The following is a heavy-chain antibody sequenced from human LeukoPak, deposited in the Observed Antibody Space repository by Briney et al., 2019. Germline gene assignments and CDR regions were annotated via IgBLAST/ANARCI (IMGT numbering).Heavy chain of an antibody. CDR1: GFTFSSYG. CDR3: ARDFSGTSFTYYFDY. V-gene: IGHV3-30*03. Sequence: PGRSLRLSCAASGFTFSSYGMHWVRQAPGKGLEWVTVISYDGSYKYYADSVKGRFTVSRGSSKNTLYLQMNSLRAEDTAVYYCARDFSGTSFTYYFDYWGQGTLVTVSS. J-gene: IGHJ4*02. D-gene: IGHD1-26*01. CDR2: ISYDGSYK.